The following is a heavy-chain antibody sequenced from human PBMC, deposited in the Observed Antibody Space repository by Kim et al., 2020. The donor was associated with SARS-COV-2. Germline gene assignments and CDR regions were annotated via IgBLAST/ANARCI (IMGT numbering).Heavy chain of an antibody. CDR1: GYTLTELS. CDR3: ATTLGYPSAPGIAASIDY. CDR2: FDPEDGET. V-gene: IGHV1-24*01. Sequence: ASVKVSCKVSGYTLTELSMHWVRQAPGKGLEWMGGFDPEDGETIYAQKFQGRVTMTEDTSTDTAYMELSSLRSEDTAVYYCATTLGYPSAPGIAASIDYWGQGTLVTVSS. D-gene: IGHD6-13*01. J-gene: IGHJ4*02.